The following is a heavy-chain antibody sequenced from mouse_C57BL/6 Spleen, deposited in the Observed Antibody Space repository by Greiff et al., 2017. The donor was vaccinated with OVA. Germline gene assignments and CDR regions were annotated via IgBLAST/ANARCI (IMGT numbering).Heavy chain of an antibody. CDR2: ISDGGSYT. CDR3: ARGGSSYDYYAMDY. Sequence: EVKVVESGGGLVKPGGSLKLSCAASGFTFSSYAMSWVRQTPEKRLEWVATISDGGSYTYYPDNVKGRFTISRDNAKNNLYLQMSHLRSEDTAMYYCARGGSSYDYYAMDYWGQGTSVTVSS. J-gene: IGHJ4*01. D-gene: IGHD1-1*01. CDR1: GFTFSSYA. V-gene: IGHV5-4*03.